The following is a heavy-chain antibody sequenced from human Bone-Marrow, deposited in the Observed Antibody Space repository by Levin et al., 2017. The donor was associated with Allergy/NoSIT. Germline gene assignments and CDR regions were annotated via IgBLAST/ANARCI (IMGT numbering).Heavy chain of an antibody. Sequence: SGPTLVKPTQTLTLTCTFSGFSLSPSGVGLGWIRQPPGKALEWLALIYWDDDKRYSPSLESRLTITKDTSKNQVVLTMTNMDPVDTATYYCAHRLLIVVVPAATDALDIWGQGTMVTVSS. CDR2: IYWDDDK. CDR3: AHRLLIVVVPAATDALDI. D-gene: IGHD2-2*01. CDR1: GFSLSPSGVG. V-gene: IGHV2-5*02. J-gene: IGHJ3*02.